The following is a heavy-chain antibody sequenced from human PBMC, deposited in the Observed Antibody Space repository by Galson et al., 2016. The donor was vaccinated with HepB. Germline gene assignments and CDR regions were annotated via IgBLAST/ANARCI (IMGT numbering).Heavy chain of an antibody. CDR3: ARASTWIPSLDY. CDR2: ISGSGHYT. CDR1: GFTFSDYY. V-gene: IGHV3-11*06. D-gene: IGHD5-12*01. Sequence: SLRLSCAASGFTFSDYYMNWIRQAPGKGLEWVSYISGSGHYTYYADSVKGRFTISRDNAKNTLYLQMNSLRVGDTAVYYCARASTWIPSLDYWGQGSLVTVSS. J-gene: IGHJ4*02.